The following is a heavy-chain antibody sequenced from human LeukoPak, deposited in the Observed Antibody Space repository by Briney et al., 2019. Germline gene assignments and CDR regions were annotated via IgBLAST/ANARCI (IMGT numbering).Heavy chain of an antibody. CDR1: GFTFSSYW. D-gene: IGHD2-21*01. CDR3: TRDTGCSGGACYSFYDY. J-gene: IGHJ4*02. V-gene: IGHV3-7*01. CDR2: IKEDGSAK. Sequence: GGSLRLSCAASGFTFSSYWMTWVRHAPGQGLELVANIKEDGSAKYHVDSVKGRFTISRDNAKNSLYLQMNSLRVEDTAVYYCTRDTGCSGGACYSFYDYWGQGTLVTVSS.